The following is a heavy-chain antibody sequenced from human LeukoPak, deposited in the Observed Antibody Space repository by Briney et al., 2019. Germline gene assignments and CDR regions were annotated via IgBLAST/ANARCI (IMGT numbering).Heavy chain of an antibody. CDR2: IKQDGSEK. CDR3: ARASDPWLQLT. J-gene: IGHJ5*02. Sequence: GGSLRLSCAASGFTFSNYWMIWVRQAPGKGLEWVGNIKQDGSEKRYADSVRGRFSISRDNAQTSLYQQMNSLRAEDTAVYYCARASDPWLQLTWGQGTLVTVSS. CDR1: GFTFSNYW. D-gene: IGHD5-24*01. V-gene: IGHV3-7*05.